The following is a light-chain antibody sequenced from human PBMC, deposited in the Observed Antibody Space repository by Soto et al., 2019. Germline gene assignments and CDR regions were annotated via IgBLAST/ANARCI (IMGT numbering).Light chain of an antibody. V-gene: IGKV1-39*01. J-gene: IGKJ5*01. Sequence: DIPITQSPSSLSANVADKVPITCRASQSISSYLNWYQQKPGKVPKLLIYAASSLQGGVPSRFSGSESGTDFTLTITSLQPEDCATYYCQQTYATPITSGQGTRLEIK. CDR3: QQTYATPIT. CDR1: QSISSY. CDR2: AAS.